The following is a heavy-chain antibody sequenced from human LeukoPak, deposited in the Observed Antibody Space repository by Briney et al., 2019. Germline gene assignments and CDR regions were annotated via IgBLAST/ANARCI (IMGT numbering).Heavy chain of an antibody. CDR3: ATGDNGQRRGAFGI. CDR1: GYALTELS. CDR2: FDPEDGET. J-gene: IGHJ3*02. V-gene: IGHV1-24*01. D-gene: IGHD6-25*01. Sequence: ASVKVSCKVSGYALTELSMHWVRQAPGKGLEWMGGFDPEDGETIYAQKFQGRVTMTEDTSTDTAYMELSSLRSEDTAVYYCATGDNGQRRGAFGIWGQGTMVTVSS.